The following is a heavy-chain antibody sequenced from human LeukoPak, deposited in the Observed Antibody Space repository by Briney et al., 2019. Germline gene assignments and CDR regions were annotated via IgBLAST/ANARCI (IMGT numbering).Heavy chain of an antibody. CDR1: GYTFTSCY. J-gene: IGHJ5*02. D-gene: IGHD6-6*01. V-gene: IGHV1-46*01. Sequence: ASVKVSCKASGYTFTSCYMHWVRQAPGQGLEWMGIINPSGGSTSYAQKFQGRVTMTRDMSTSTVYMELSSLRSEDTAVYYCARDRERRASSYWFDPWGQGTLVTVSS. CDR3: ARDRERRASSYWFDP. CDR2: INPSGGST.